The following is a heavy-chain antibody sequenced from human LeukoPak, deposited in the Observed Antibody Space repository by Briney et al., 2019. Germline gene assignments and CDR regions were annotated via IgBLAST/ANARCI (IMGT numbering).Heavy chain of an antibody. Sequence: GGSLRLSCVASGFTFSSYWMSWVRQAPGKGLEWVANIKQDGSVKYYVDSVKGRFTIPRDNAKNSLFLQMNSLRVEDPAVYYCAASRSLDRSLDYWGQGSLVTVSS. V-gene: IGHV3-7*01. CDR1: GFTFSSYW. J-gene: IGHJ4*02. CDR2: IKQDGSVK. CDR3: AASRSLDRSLDY. D-gene: IGHD3-9*01.